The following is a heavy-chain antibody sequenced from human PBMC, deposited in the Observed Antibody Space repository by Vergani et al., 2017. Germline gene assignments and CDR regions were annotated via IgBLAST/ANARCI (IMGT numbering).Heavy chain of an antibody. J-gene: IGHJ4*02. D-gene: IGHD6-19*01. V-gene: IGHV1-69*02. CDR3: ARGGVYGSGWYLFDY. Sequence: QVQLVQSGAEVKKPGSSVKVSCKASGGTFSSYTISWVRQAPGHGLEWMGGIIPIFGITNYAQKFQGRVTITALKSTSTVYMELTSLRSDDTAVYYCARGGVYGSGWYLFDYWGQGTLVTVSP. CDR1: GGTFSSYT. CDR2: IIPIFGIT.